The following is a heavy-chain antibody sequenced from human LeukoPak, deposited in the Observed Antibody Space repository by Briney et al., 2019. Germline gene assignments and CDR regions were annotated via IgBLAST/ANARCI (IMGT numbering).Heavy chain of an antibody. CDR1: GDSVSSGSYY. CDR2: IYYSGST. V-gene: IGHV4-30-4*01. D-gene: IGHD3-22*01. J-gene: IGHJ1*01. Sequence: KPSETLSLTCTVSGDSVSSGSYYLSWIHQPPGKGLEWIGYIYYSGSTYYNPSLKSRVTISVDTSKNQFSLKLSSVTAADTAVYYCAGETYYYDSSGYSTIFQHWGQGTLVTVSS. CDR3: AGETYYYDSSGYSTIFQH.